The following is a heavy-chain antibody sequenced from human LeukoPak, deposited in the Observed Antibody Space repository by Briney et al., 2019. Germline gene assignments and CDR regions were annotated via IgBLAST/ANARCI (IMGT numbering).Heavy chain of an antibody. Sequence: ASVKVSCKASGYTFTSYGIRWVRQAPGQGLEWMGWINAYNGNTNYAQKLQSRVTMTTDTSTSTAYMELRSLRSDDTAVYYCARDPTALGYSSGWYIEYFDYWGQGTLVTVSS. V-gene: IGHV1-18*01. CDR2: INAYNGNT. D-gene: IGHD6-19*01. CDR1: GYTFTSYG. CDR3: ARDPTALGYSSGWYIEYFDY. J-gene: IGHJ4*02.